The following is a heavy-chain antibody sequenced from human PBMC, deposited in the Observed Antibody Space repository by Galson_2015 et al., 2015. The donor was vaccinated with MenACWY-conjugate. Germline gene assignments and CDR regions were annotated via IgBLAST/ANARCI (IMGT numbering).Heavy chain of an antibody. CDR2: ISPYNGNT. J-gene: IGHJ4*02. CDR1: AYTFINYG. CDR3: ARRKYGLACDD. Sequence: SVKVSCKASAYTFINYGISWVRQAPGQGLEWMGWISPYNGNTNSAQKLQGRVTMTTDTSTGTAYMELRSLRSDDTAVYYCARRKYGLACDDWGQGTLLPVSP. D-gene: IGHD2-8*01. V-gene: IGHV1-18*01.